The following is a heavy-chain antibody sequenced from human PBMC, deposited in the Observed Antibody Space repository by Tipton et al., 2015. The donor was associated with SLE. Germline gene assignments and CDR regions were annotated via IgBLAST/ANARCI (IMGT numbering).Heavy chain of an antibody. CDR3: ARSFTILGGGTYYYGGMDV. CDR2: ISDSAGST. D-gene: IGHD3-3*01. J-gene: IGHJ6*02. Sequence: SLRLSCTASGFTFGSYAMSWVRQGPGKGLEWVSVISDSAGSTYSADSVKGRFTISRDNSKNTLYLQLNSLRAEDTAVYYYARSFTILGGGTYYYGGMDVWGQGTMVTVSS. CDR1: GFTFGSYA. V-gene: IGHV3-23*01.